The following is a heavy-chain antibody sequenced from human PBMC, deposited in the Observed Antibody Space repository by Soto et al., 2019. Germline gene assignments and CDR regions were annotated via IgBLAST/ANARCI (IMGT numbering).Heavy chain of an antibody. D-gene: IGHD3-9*01. Sequence: PGGSLRLSCAASGFTFSSYAMHWVRQAPGKGLEWVAVISYDGSNKYYADSVKGRFTISRDNSKNTLYLQMNSLRAEDTAVYYCARSGVKAPGSAYYDILTGYYHPTLDYWGQGTLVTVSS. CDR1: GFTFSSYA. CDR2: ISYDGSNK. V-gene: IGHV3-30-3*01. J-gene: IGHJ4*02. CDR3: ARSGVKAPGSAYYDILTGYYHPTLDY.